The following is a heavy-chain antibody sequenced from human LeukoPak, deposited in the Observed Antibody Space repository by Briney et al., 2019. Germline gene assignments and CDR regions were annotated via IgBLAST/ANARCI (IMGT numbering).Heavy chain of an antibody. CDR2: ISTSGST. J-gene: IGHJ3*02. Sequence: SETLSLTCNVSGGSTSSYYWSWIRQPPGKGLEWIGYISTSGSTNYNPSLKSRVTISVDTSRNQFSLKLSSVTVADTAVFYCARLWRSSGSPTAFDIWGQGTMVTVSS. CDR1: GGSTSSYY. D-gene: IGHD1-26*01. CDR3: ARLWRSSGSPTAFDI. V-gene: IGHV4-4*09.